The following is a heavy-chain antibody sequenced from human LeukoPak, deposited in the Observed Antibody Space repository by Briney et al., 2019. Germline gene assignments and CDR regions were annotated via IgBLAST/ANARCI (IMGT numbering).Heavy chain of an antibody. D-gene: IGHD2-2*01. CDR3: AREVGGSSLDY. Sequence: GGSLRLSCAASGFTFSSYSMNWVRQAPGKGLEWVSYICSSSSTIYYADSVKGRFTISRDNAKNSLYLQMNSLRAEDTAVYYCAREVGGSSLDYWGQGTLATVSS. J-gene: IGHJ4*02. CDR2: ICSSSSTI. CDR1: GFTFSSYS. V-gene: IGHV3-48*01.